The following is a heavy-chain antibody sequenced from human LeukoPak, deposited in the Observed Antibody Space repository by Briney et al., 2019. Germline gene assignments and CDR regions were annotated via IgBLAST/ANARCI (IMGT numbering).Heavy chain of an antibody. J-gene: IGHJ4*02. V-gene: IGHV4-59*01. CDR3: ARHYPVAGFDY. CDR1: GDSISSYY. Sequence: WETLSLTCNVSGDSISSYYWSWIRQTPGKGLEWIGYIYYSGSNNYHPSLKSRVTISVDTSKEQLSLKLSSVTAADTAVYYCARHYPVAGFDYWGRGILVTVSS. D-gene: IGHD6-19*01. CDR2: IYYSGSN.